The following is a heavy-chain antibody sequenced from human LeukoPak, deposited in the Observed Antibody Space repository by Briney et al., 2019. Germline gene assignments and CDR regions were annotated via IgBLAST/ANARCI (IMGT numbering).Heavy chain of an antibody. CDR1: GYTFTSYA. Sequence: ASVKVSCKASGYTFTSYAMHWVRQAPGRRLEWMGWINAGNGNTKYSQKFQGRVTITRDTSASTAYMELSSLRSEDTAVYYCAVGSEWLGLFDYWGQGTLVTVSS. J-gene: IGHJ4*02. V-gene: IGHV1-3*01. D-gene: IGHD6-19*01. CDR2: INAGNGNT. CDR3: AVGSEWLGLFDY.